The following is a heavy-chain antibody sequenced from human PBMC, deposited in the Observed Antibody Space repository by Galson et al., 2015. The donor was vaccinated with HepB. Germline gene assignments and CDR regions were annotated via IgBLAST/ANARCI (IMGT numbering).Heavy chain of an antibody. D-gene: IGHD3-9*01. V-gene: IGHV1-18*01. CDR1: GYTFTSYG. CDR2: ISAYNGNT. J-gene: IGHJ5*02. Sequence: SVKVSCKASGYTFTSYGITWVRQAPGQGLEWMGWISAYNGNTNYAQKLRGRVTMTTDTSTSTAYVELRSLRSGDTAVYYCARDRGEECYDISPFDPWGQGTLVTVSS. CDR3: ARDRGEECYDISPFDP.